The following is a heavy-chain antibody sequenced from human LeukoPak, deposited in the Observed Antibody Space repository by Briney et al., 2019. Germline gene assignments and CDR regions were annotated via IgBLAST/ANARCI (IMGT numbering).Heavy chain of an antibody. V-gene: IGHV3-73*01. CDR1: GFSFNNAW. CDR2: IRSKANDYAT. J-gene: IGHJ3*02. Sequence: GGSLRLSCAASGFSFNNAWMSWVRQAPGKGLEWVGRIRSKANDYATAYAASVRGRFTVSRDDSENTAYLQMNSLKPEDTAVYYCTRHHSRVGDAFDIWGLGTMVTVSS. CDR3: TRHHSRVGDAFDI.